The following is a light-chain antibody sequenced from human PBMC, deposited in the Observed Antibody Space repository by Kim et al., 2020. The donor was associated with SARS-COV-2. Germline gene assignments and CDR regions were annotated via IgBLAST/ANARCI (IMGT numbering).Light chain of an antibody. CDR3: QQYHSSPLT. Sequence: SPGERVTLSCSASQTISTNYLAWYQQKPGQAPRLLIYGASSRATGIPDRFSGSGSGTDFTLTISKLEPEDFAVYYCQQYHSSPLTFGGGTKVDIK. CDR1: QTISTNY. V-gene: IGKV3-20*01. CDR2: GAS. J-gene: IGKJ4*01.